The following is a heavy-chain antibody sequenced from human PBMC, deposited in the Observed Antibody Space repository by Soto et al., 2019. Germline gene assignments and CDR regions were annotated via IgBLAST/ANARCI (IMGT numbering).Heavy chain of an antibody. Sequence: QITLKESGPTLVKPTQTLTLTCTFSGFSLSTSGVGVGWIRQPPGKALEWLALIYWDDDKRYSPSLKSRHTITKETHKNQLVLTLTNTDPVDTATYYCAHSWYCNGGSCYYSTRFDARAQGPLVTASS. CDR3: AHSWYCNGGSCYYSTRFDA. CDR2: IYWDDDK. V-gene: IGHV2-5*02. J-gene: IGHJ5*02. D-gene: IGHD2-15*01. CDR1: GFSLSTSGVG.